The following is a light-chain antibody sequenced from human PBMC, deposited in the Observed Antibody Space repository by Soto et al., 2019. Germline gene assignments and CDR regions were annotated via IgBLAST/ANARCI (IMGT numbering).Light chain of an antibody. J-gene: IGLJ1*01. V-gene: IGLV2-23*01. CDR3: CSYARGGTYV. CDR2: EGS. Sequence: SALTQPASVSGSPGQSITISCTGTSSDVGSYNLVSWYQQRPGKAPQLIIYEGSKRPSGVSIRYSASKSGNTASLTISGLEAEDESDYYCCSYARGGTYVFGTGTKLTVL. CDR1: SSDVGSYNL.